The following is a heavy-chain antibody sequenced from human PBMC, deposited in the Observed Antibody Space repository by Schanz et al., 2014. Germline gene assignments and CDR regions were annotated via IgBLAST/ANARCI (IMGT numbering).Heavy chain of an antibody. CDR2: INTHTGNP. CDR3: AREDYLDSSGYSCGY. V-gene: IGHV7-4-1*02. Sequence: QVQLVQSGAEVKKPGASVKVSCKASGYTFTSHGISWVRQAPGQGLEWMGWINTHTGNPTYAQGFTGRFVFSLDTSVSTAYLQISSLKADDTAVYYCAREDYLDSSGYSCGYWGQGTLVTVSS. J-gene: IGHJ4*02. D-gene: IGHD3-22*01. CDR1: GYTFTSHG.